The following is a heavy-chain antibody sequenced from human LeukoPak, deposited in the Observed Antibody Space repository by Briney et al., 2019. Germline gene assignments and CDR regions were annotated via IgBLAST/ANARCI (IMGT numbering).Heavy chain of an antibody. D-gene: IGHD3-22*01. CDR1: GYTFTGYY. Sequence: ASVKVSCKASGYTFTGYYMHWVRQAPGQGLEWMGWINPNSGGTNYAQKFQGRVTMTRDTSISTAYMELSRLRSDDTAVYYCARDKYYYDSSVDYYYMDVWGKGTTVTISS. J-gene: IGHJ6*03. V-gene: IGHV1-2*02. CDR3: ARDKYYYDSSVDYYYMDV. CDR2: INPNSGGT.